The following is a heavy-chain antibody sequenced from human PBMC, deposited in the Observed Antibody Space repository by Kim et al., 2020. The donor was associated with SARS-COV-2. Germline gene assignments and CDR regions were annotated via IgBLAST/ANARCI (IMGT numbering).Heavy chain of an antibody. CDR2: I. CDR3: ARGSFKDGMDV. V-gene: IGHV3-74*01. Sequence: INSADSVKGRFTISRDNAKSTVYLQRTSLRGEDTAVYYCARGSFKDGMDVWGQGTTVTVSS. J-gene: IGHJ6*02.